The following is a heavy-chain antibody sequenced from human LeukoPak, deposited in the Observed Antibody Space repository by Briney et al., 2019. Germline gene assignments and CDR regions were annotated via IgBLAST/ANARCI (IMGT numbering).Heavy chain of an antibody. Sequence: SETLSLTCALYGGSFSGYYWSWIRQPPGKGLEWIGEINHSGSTNYNPSLKSRVTISVDTSKNQFSLKLSSVTAADTAVYYCARRAARYDFWSGYPNWFDPWGQGTLVTVSS. V-gene: IGHV4-34*01. CDR3: ARRAARYDFWSGYPNWFDP. CDR1: GGSFSGYY. CDR2: INHSGST. J-gene: IGHJ5*02. D-gene: IGHD3-3*01.